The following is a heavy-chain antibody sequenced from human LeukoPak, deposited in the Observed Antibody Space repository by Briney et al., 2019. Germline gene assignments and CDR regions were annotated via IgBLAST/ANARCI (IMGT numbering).Heavy chain of an antibody. V-gene: IGHV3-15*01. CDR2: IKSKTDGGTT. Sequence: GGSLRLSCAASGFTFNDAWMTWVRQAPGKGLEWVGRIKSKTDGGTTDYTAPVKGRFTISRDDSKTTLYLQMNSLKTEDTAVYYCTTTLAVAGTSMGYWGQGTLVTVSS. J-gene: IGHJ4*02. CDR3: TTTLAVAGTSMGY. D-gene: IGHD6-19*01. CDR1: GFTFNDAW.